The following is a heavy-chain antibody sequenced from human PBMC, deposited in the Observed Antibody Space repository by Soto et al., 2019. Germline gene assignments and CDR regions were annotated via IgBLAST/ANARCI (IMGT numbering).Heavy chain of an antibody. Sequence: SLRLSCAASGFTFSSNWMHWVRQAPGKGLVWVSRINIDGSSTNYADSVKGRFTISRDNAKNTLYLQMNSLRAEDTAVYYCARAPGWLLYSADYWGQGTLVTVSS. V-gene: IGHV3-74*01. D-gene: IGHD3-3*01. CDR3: ARAPGWLLYSADY. CDR1: GFTFSSNW. CDR2: INIDGSST. J-gene: IGHJ4*02.